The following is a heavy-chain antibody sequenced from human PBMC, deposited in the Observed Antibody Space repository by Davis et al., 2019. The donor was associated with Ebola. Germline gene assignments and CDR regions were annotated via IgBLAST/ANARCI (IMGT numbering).Heavy chain of an antibody. CDR1: GFTISSKS. D-gene: IGHD3-22*01. Sequence: PGGSLRLSCAASGFTISSKSMNWVRLLPGKGLDWVSVIDTGDGTASANSVKGRFTISRDTSKNTVYLQMYSLRPEDTAVYYCAGGISVESRGRYSTTYYHYGMDVWGLGTTVTVSS. CDR3: AGGISVESRGRYSTTYYHYGMDV. J-gene: IGHJ6*01. V-gene: IGHV3-66*01. CDR2: IDTGDGT.